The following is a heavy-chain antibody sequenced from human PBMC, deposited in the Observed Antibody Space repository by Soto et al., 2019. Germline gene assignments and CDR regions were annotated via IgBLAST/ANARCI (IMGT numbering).Heavy chain of an antibody. CDR2: ISSTTNYI. V-gene: IGHV3-21*01. Sequence: EVQLVESGGGLVKPGGSLRLSCAASGFTFTRYSMNWVRQAPGKGLEWVSSISSTTNYIYYADHMKGRFTVSRDNAKNSVYLEMNSLSAEDTAVYYCARESEDLTSNFDYWGQGTLVTVSS. CDR3: ARESEDLTSNFDY. CDR1: GFTFTRYS. J-gene: IGHJ4*02.